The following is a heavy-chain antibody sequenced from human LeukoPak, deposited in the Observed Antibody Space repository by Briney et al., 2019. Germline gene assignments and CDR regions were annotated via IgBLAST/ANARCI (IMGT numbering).Heavy chain of an antibody. V-gene: IGHV1-69*13. CDR1: GYTFTSYG. D-gene: IGHD3-9*01. J-gene: IGHJ4*02. CDR2: IIPIFGTA. Sequence: GASVKVSCKASGYTFTSYGISWVRQAPGQGLEWMGGIIPIFGTANYAQKFQGRVTITADESTSTAYMELSSLRSEDTAVYYCAQLSRDYDILTGYFGYWGQGTLVTVSS. CDR3: AQLSRDYDILTGYFGY.